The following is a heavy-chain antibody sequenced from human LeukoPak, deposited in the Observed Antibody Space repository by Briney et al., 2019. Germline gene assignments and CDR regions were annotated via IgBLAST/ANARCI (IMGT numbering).Heavy chain of an antibody. J-gene: IGHJ6*04. Sequence: PGGSLRLSCAASGFTFSSYGMHWVRQAPGKGLEWVAVIWYDGSNTYYADSVKGRFTISRDNSKNTLYLQMNSLRAEDTAIYYCATLLQGDGMDVWGKGTTVPVSS. CDR3: ATLLQGDGMDV. D-gene: IGHD4-11*01. CDR1: GFTFSSYG. CDR2: IWYDGSNT. V-gene: IGHV3-33*01.